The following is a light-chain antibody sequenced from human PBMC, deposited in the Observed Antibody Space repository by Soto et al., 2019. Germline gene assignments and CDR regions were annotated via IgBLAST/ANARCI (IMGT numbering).Light chain of an antibody. Sequence: IVFTQSPATLSLSPRERANLSCRTSQSVSSYLAWYQQKPGQAPRLLIYDASNRATGIPARFRGSGSGTDFTLTISRLEPEDFAVYYCQQYGSSPGRWTFGQGTKVDIK. V-gene: IGKV3-20*01. CDR1: QSVSSY. CDR2: DAS. CDR3: QQYGSSPGRWT. J-gene: IGKJ1*01.